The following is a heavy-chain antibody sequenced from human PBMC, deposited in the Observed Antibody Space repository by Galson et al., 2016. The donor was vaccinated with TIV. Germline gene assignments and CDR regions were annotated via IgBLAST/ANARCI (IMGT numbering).Heavy chain of an antibody. Sequence: QSGAEVTKPGESLKISCKASGYTFTRHYMHWVRQAPGQGLEWMGIINPITGITTYAQNFQGRVTMTRDTSTSTVQMELSSLRSEDTAVYYCARWFDSGGSYYCGCWGQGSLITGSA. CDR2: INPITGIT. V-gene: IGHV1-46*01. D-gene: IGHD2-15*01. J-gene: IGHJ4*02. CDR1: GYTFTRHY. CDR3: ARWFDSGGSYYCGC.